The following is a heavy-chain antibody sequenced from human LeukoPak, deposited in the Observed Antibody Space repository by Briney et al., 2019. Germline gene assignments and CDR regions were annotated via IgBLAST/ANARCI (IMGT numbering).Heavy chain of an antibody. CDR3: ARRSITMVRGVIWRLFDP. Sequence: SGTLSLTCAVSGGSISSSNWWSWVRQPPGKGLEWIGEIYHSGSTNYNPSLKSRVTISVDKSKNQFSLKLSSVTAADTAVYYCARRSITMVRGVIWRLFDPWGQGTLVTVSS. J-gene: IGHJ5*02. CDR2: IYHSGST. CDR1: GGSISSSNW. V-gene: IGHV4-4*02. D-gene: IGHD3-10*01.